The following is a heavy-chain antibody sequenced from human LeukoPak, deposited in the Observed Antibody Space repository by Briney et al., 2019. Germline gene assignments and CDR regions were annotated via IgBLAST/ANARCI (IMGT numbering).Heavy chain of an antibody. CDR3: ARVVVTHFDY. Sequence: GGSLRLSFVASGFTFTDYSLNWVRQAPGRGLEWVSGISWNSDHVTYADSVKDRFTISRDNAKNTLYLQMNSLRAEDTAVYYCARVVVTHFDYWGQGTLVTVSS. D-gene: IGHD2-21*02. CDR2: ISWNSDHV. V-gene: IGHV3-20*03. J-gene: IGHJ4*02. CDR1: GFTFTDYS.